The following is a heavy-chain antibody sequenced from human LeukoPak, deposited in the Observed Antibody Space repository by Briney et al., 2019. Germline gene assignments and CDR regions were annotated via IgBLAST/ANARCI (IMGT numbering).Heavy chain of an antibody. CDR3: ARDRTERDYYDSSCYYPHDAFDI. J-gene: IGHJ3*02. CDR2: ISYDGSKK. CDR1: GFTFSSYA. D-gene: IGHD3-22*01. V-gene: IGHV3-30-3*01. Sequence: GGSLRLSCAASGFTFSSYAMHWVRPAPGKGLEWVAVISYDGSKKYYADSVKGRFTISRDNSENTLYLQMNSRRVEDTTVYYCARDRTERDYYDSSCYYPHDAFDIWGQGTMVTVSS.